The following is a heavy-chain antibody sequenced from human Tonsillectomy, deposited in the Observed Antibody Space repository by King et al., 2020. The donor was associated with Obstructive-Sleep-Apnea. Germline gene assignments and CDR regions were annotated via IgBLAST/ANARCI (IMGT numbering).Heavy chain of an antibody. V-gene: IGHV3-23*04. CDR1: GFTFSNYA. CDR3: AKDGEGTMIVAQGVFDH. CDR2: ISGNGDNT. D-gene: IGHD3-22*01. J-gene: IGHJ4*02. Sequence: VQLVESGGGLVRPGGSLRLSCTASGFTFSNYAMTWVRQAPGKGLEWLSAISGNGDNTYYADSMKGRFTISRDNSKNTLYLQMNSLRAEDTAIYYCAKDGEGTMIVAQGVFDHWGQGTLVTVSS.